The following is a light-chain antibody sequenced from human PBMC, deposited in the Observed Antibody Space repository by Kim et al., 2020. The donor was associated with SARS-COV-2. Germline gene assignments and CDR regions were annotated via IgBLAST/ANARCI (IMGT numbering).Light chain of an antibody. CDR2: GAS. CDR1: QSVSSN. V-gene: IGKV3-15*01. J-gene: IGKJ1*01. CDR3: QQYYNWLGT. Sequence: EIVMTQSPATLSVSPGERATLSCRASQSVSSNLAWYQQKPGQAPRLLIYGASTRATGIPARFSGSGSGTEFTLTISSLQSEDFAVYYFQQYYNWLGTFGQVTKVDIK.